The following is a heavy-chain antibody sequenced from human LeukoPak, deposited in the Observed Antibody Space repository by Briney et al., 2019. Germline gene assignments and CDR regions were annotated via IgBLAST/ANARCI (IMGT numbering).Heavy chain of an antibody. CDR1: GFTFSNFA. J-gene: IGHJ4*02. CDR3: AKNRAYTSSWFDF. CDR2: ISGSGGSI. Sequence: GGSLRLSCAASGFTFSNFAMNWVRQAPGKGLEWVSGISGSGGSIYYADSVKGRFTISRDNSKDTPFLQMNSLRAEDTAVYYCAKNRAYTSSWFDFWGQGTVVTVSS. V-gene: IGHV3-23*01. D-gene: IGHD6-13*01.